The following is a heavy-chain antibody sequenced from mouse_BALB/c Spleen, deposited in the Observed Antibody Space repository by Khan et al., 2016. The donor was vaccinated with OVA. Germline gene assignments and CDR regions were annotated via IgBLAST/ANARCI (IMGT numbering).Heavy chain of an antibody. J-gene: IGHJ4*01. CDR3: ARVEYNGTMDF. D-gene: IGHD6-1*01. V-gene: IGHV9-3-1*01. CDR2: INTYTGEP. Sequence: QIQLVQSGPELKKPGETVQISCKASGFTFTNYGMNWVRQAPGKGLKWMGWINTYTGEPTFPDDFQGRFAFSMETSASTAYFRINSLKNENTATYFCARVEYNGTMDFWGQGTSVTVSS. CDR1: GFTFTNYG.